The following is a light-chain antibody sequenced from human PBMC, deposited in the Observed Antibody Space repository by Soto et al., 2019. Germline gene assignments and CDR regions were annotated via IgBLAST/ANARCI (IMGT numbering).Light chain of an antibody. CDR1: SGDFGGYNY. CDR2: GVT. Sequence: QSALTQPASVSGSPGQSITISCTGTSGDFGGYNYVSWYQQHPGKAPQLLIYGVTNRPSGVSNRFSGSKSGNTASLTISGLQADDEADYYCSSYTNSNNLPVFGTGTKVTVL. CDR3: SSYTNSNNLPV. J-gene: IGLJ1*01. V-gene: IGLV2-14*01.